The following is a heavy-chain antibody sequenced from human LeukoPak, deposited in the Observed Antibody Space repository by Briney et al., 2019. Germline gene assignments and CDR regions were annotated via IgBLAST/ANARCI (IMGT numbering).Heavy chain of an antibody. V-gene: IGHV4-34*01. D-gene: IGHD2-15*01. J-gene: IGHJ4*02. Sequence: SETLSLTCAVYGGSFSGYYWSWIRQPPGKGLEWIGEINHSGSTNYNPSLKSRVTISVDTSKTQFSLKLSSVTAADTAVYYCARAFLVGYSPEEYFFDYWGQGTLVTVSS. CDR2: INHSGST. CDR3: ARAFLVGYSPEEYFFDY. CDR1: GGSFSGYY.